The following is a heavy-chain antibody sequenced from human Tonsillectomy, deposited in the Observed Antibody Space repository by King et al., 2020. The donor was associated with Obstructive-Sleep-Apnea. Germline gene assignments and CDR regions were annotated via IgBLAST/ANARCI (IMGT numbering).Heavy chain of an antibody. Sequence: VQLVESGAEVKKPGASVKVSCKASGYTFTSYYMHWVRQAPGQGLEWMGIINPRGGSTSYAQKFQGRVTMTRDTSTSTVYMELSSLRSEDTAVYYCARSPEDTVTTFYYYYGMDVWGQGTTVTVSS. CDR3: ARSPEDTVTTFYYYYGMDV. CDR1: GYTFTSYY. CDR2: INPRGGST. V-gene: IGHV1-46*01. J-gene: IGHJ6*02. D-gene: IGHD4-17*01.